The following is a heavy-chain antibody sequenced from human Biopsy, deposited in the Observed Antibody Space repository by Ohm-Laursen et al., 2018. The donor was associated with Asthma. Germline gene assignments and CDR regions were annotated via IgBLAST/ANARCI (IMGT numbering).Heavy chain of an antibody. V-gene: IGHV3-11*01. J-gene: IGHJ4*02. CDR3: ARGYSTSWYFGY. Sequence: SLRLSCSAPGFTFRDYYMTWIRQAPGKGLKWVAYISSRGSNIFYADSVKGRFTISRDNAKKSLFLEMNSLTVEDTAVYFCARGYSTSWYFGYWGQGTLVTVSS. D-gene: IGHD6-13*01. CDR1: GFTFRDYY. CDR2: ISSRGSNI.